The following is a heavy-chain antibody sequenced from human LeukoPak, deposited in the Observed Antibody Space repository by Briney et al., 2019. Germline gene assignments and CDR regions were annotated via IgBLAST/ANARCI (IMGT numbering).Heavy chain of an antibody. CDR1: GDSISSSNFH. D-gene: IGHD5-18*01. CDR3: VRRVNTYGGWFDR. Sequence: PSETLSLTCSVSGDSISSSNFHWGWIRPSPGKGLEWIGTIDYRGRTFYNPSLNNRVTISADTSRNQLSLKLRSVTATDTAIYYCVRRVNTYGGWFDRWGQGALVTVSS. CDR2: IDYRGRT. V-gene: IGHV4-39*01. J-gene: IGHJ5*02.